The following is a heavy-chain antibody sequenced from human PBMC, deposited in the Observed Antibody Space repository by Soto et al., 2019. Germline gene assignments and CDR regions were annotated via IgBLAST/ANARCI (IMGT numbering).Heavy chain of an antibody. CDR1: GFTFSSYA. J-gene: IGHJ6*02. V-gene: IGHV3-23*01. Sequence: GGSLRLSCAASGFTFSSYAMSWVRQAPGKGLEWVSAISGSGGSTYYADSVKGRFTISRDNSKNTLYLQMNSLRAEDTSVYYCAKGQYSSSWYALVHYYGMDVWGQGTTFTVSS. CDR3: AKGQYSSSWYALVHYYGMDV. CDR2: ISGSGGST. D-gene: IGHD6-13*01.